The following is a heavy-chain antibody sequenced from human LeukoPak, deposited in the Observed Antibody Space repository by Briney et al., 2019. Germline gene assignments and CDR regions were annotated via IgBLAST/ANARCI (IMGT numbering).Heavy chain of an antibody. V-gene: IGHV3-11*06. Sequence: GGSLRLSCAASGFTFSDYYMSWIRQAPGKGLEWVSYISSSSSYTNYADSVKGRFTISRDNAKNSLYLQMNSQRAEDTAVYYCATNSRYGDVDYWGQGTLVTVSS. CDR2: ISSSSSYT. CDR3: ATNSRYGDVDY. CDR1: GFTFSDYY. D-gene: IGHD4-17*01. J-gene: IGHJ4*02.